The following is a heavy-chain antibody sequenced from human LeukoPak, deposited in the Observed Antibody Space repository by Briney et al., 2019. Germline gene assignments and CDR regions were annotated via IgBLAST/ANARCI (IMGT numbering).Heavy chain of an antibody. J-gene: IGHJ5*02. CDR1: GYTFTSYY. Sequence: ASVKVSCKASGYTFTSYYMHWVRQAPGQGLEWMGIINPSGGSTSYAQKFQGRVTMTRDTSTSTVYMELSSLRSEDTAVYYCARGHQLLSDRATGFDPWGQGTLVTVSS. V-gene: IGHV1-46*01. CDR3: ARGHQLLSDRATGFDP. CDR2: INPSGGST. D-gene: IGHD2-2*01.